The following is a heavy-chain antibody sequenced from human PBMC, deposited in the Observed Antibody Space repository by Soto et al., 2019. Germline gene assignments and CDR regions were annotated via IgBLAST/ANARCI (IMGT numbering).Heavy chain of an antibody. V-gene: IGHV4-39*01. J-gene: IGHJ4*02. CDR2: FYDGNT. D-gene: IGHD3-10*01. CDR1: GGSITRRSSY. CDR3: ATTRGLAVGGSFDY. Sequence: SETLSLTCIVSGGSITRRSSYLARIRQPPGKGLEWVGTFYDGNTYHNPSLRSRITIAVDTSKNQFSLKLNSVAAADTAFYYCATTRGLAVGGSFDYWGQGMLVTVSS.